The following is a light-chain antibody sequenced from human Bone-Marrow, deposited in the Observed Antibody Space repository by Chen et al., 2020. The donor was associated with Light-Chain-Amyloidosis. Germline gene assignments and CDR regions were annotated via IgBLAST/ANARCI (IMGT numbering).Light chain of an antibody. CDR3: QQYCCSPRT. J-gene: IGKJ1*01. Sequence: EIVLTQSPGTLSLSPGERATLSCRASQSVSNNYFAWFQQKPGQAPRLFIYDASTRATGIPDRFSGSGSGTDFTLTISRLEPEDFAVYYCQQYCCSPRTFGQGTKVEIK. CDR1: QSVSNNY. CDR2: DAS. V-gene: IGKV3-20*01.